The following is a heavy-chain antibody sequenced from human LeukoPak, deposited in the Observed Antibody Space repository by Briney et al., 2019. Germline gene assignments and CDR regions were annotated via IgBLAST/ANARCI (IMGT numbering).Heavy chain of an antibody. V-gene: IGHV3-21*01. Sequence: GGSLRLSCAASGFTFSSYSMNWVRQAPGKGLEWVSSISSSSSYIYYADSVKGRFTISRDNAKNSLYLQMNSLRAEDTAVYYCARDGRGYDILYYFDYWGQGTLVTVSS. CDR3: ARDGRGYDILYYFDY. CDR2: ISSSSSYI. D-gene: IGHD3-9*01. CDR1: GFTFSSYS. J-gene: IGHJ4*02.